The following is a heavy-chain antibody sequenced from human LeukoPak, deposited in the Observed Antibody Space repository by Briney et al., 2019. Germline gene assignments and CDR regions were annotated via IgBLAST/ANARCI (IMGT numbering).Heavy chain of an antibody. CDR3: ARGVRSYYGSGSYYFDY. J-gene: IGHJ4*02. D-gene: IGHD3-10*01. Sequence: RGSLRLSCAASGFTFADYGMSWVRHAPGKGLGWVSGINWNGGSTGYADSVKGRFTISRDNAQNSLYLQMNSLRAEDTALYYCARGVRSYYGSGSYYFDYWGQGTLVTVSS. V-gene: IGHV3-20*04. CDR1: GFTFADYG. CDR2: INWNGGST.